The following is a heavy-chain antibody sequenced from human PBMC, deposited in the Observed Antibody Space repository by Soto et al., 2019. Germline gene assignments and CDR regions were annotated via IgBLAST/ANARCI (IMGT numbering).Heavy chain of an antibody. CDR3: AKDTGDCRSISCNPGNNWFDP. V-gene: IGHV3-30*18. CDR2: ISYDGSKK. D-gene: IGHD2-2*01. Sequence: QVQLVESGGGVVQPGRSLRLSCAVSGFTFSSHGMHWVRQAPGKGLEWVAIISYDGSKKYYLDSVKGRFTISRDNSRNTLYLQMDSRRVEDTAVYHCAKDTGDCRSISCNPGNNWFDPWGQGTLVTVSS. CDR1: GFTFSSHG. J-gene: IGHJ5*02.